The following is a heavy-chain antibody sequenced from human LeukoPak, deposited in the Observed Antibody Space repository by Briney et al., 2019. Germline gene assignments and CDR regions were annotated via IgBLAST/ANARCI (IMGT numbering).Heavy chain of an antibody. Sequence: SGGSLRLSCAASGFTFSSYSMNWVRQAPGKGLEWVSSISSSDTYIYHADSVKGRFTISRDNAKNSLYLQMNSLRAEDTAVFYCARDYPSDYWGQGTLVTVSS. CDR1: GFTFSSYS. CDR2: ISSSDTYI. D-gene: IGHD3-16*02. J-gene: IGHJ4*02. V-gene: IGHV3-21*04. CDR3: ARDYPSDY.